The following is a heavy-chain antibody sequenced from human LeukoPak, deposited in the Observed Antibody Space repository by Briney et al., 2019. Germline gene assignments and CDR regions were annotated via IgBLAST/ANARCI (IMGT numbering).Heavy chain of an antibody. CDR1: GGSISSGSFY. D-gene: IGHD3-3*01. V-gene: IGHV4-61*02. Sequence: PSQTLSLTCTVSGGSISSGSFYWSWVRQPAGKGLELIGRIYTSGSTNYNPSLKSRVTISVDTSKNHFSLRLSSVTTADTAVYYCARGPYSDFWSGYPYFDYWGQGTLVTVSS. J-gene: IGHJ4*02. CDR2: IYTSGST. CDR3: ARGPYSDFWSGYPYFDY.